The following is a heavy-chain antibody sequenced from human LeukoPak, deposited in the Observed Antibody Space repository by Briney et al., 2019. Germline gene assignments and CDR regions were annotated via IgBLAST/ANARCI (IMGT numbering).Heavy chain of an antibody. J-gene: IGHJ3*02. CDR2: IWYDGSNK. Sequence: QPGRSLRLSCAASGFIFSSYGMHWVRQAPGKGLEWVAVIWYDGSNKYYADSVKGRFTISRDNSKNTLYLQMNSLRAEDTAVYYCAKGVFYDSSGYYYGGAAFDIWGQGTMVTVSS. CDR1: GFIFSSYG. V-gene: IGHV3-33*06. D-gene: IGHD3-22*01. CDR3: AKGVFYDSSGYYYGGAAFDI.